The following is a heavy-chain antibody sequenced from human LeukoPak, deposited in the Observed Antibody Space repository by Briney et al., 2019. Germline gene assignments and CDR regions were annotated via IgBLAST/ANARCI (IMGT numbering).Heavy chain of an antibody. J-gene: IGHJ4*02. CDR3: GRNGLVDFDY. CDR1: GFAFDDFA. Sequence: PGQSLRLSCTTSGFAFDDFAMSWVRQPAGKGLEWVGFIRRRAYGGATEYAASVKGRFIISRDDLKGIAYLQMNSPKTEDTAVYYCGRNGLVDFDYWGQGSRVIVAP. CDR2: IRRRAYGGAT. V-gene: IGHV3-49*04.